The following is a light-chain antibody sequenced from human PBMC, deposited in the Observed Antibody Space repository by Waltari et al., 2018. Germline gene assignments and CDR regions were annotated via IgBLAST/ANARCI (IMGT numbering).Light chain of an antibody. J-gene: IGLJ2*01. Sequence: SYVLTQPPSVSVAPGKTARISCAGPNLNDKTVYGYQQKPGQAPVVVIYDRNVRPSGIPDRFSGSDPATLTIARVEAGDEADYYCQVWDDTRDQPVFGGGTRLTVL. V-gene: IGLV3-21*03. CDR2: DRN. CDR1: NLNDKT. CDR3: QVWDDTRDQPV.